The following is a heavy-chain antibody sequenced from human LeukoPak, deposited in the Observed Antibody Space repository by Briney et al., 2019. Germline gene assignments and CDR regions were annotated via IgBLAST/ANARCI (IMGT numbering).Heavy chain of an antibody. Sequence: PSETLSLTCTVSGGSISSSSYYWGWIRQPPGKGLEWIGSIYYSGSTYYNPSLKSRVTISVYTSKNQFSLKLSSVTAADTAVYHCARRDGYNYWFDPWGQGTLVTVSS. D-gene: IGHD5-24*01. V-gene: IGHV4-39*01. J-gene: IGHJ5*02. CDR1: GGSISSSSYY. CDR2: IYYSGST. CDR3: ARRDGYNYWFDP.